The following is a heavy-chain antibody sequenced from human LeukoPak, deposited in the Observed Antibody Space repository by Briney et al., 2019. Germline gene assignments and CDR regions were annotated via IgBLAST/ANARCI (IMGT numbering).Heavy chain of an antibody. CDR1: GYTFTSYG. CDR3: ARLFGDDYSNYGDY. V-gene: IGHV1-18*01. CDR2: ISAYNGNT. Sequence: GASVKVSCKASGYTFTSYGVSWVRQAPGQGLEWMGWISAYNGNTNYAQKLQGRVTMTTDTSTSTAYMELRSLRSDDTAVYYCARLFGDDYSNYGDYWGQGTLVTVSS. D-gene: IGHD4-11*01. J-gene: IGHJ4*02.